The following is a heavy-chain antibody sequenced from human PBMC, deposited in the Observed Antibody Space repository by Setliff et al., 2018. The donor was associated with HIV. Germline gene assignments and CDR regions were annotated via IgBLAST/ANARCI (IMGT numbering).Heavy chain of an antibody. CDR1: GYTFTSYA. Sequence: GASVKVSCKASGYTFTSYAMHWVRQAPGQRLEWMGWINAGNGNTKYSQKFRGRVTMTTDTSTSTAYMELRSLRSDDTAIYYCARDNYDDYSRVQMDVWGKGTTVTVSS. J-gene: IGHJ6*04. V-gene: IGHV1-3*01. CDR2: INAGNGNT. CDR3: ARDNYDDYSRVQMDV. D-gene: IGHD4-17*01.